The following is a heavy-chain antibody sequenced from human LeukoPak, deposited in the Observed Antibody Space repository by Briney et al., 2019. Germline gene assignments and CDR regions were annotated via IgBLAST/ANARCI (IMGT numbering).Heavy chain of an antibody. Sequence: GASVKVSCKASGGTFSSYAISWVRQAPGQGLEWMGGIIPIFGTANYAQKFQGRVTITADESTSTAYMELSSLRSDDTAVYYCARESMSSWDYDYWGQGTLVTVSS. CDR1: GGTFSSYA. J-gene: IGHJ4*02. D-gene: IGHD6-13*01. CDR3: ARESMSSWDYDY. CDR2: IIPIFGTA. V-gene: IGHV1-69*13.